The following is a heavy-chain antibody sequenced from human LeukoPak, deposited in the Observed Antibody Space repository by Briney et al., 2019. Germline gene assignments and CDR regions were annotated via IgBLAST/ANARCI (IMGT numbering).Heavy chain of an antibody. Sequence: SETLSLTCSVSGGSISLSYYYWGWIRQPPGKALEWIGSVYYSGTTSYNPSLKSRVTISVDMSKNHFSLKLSSVTAADTAVYYCARQTGSGLFSLPGGQGTLVTVSS. CDR2: VYYSGTT. V-gene: IGHV4-39*01. CDR3: ARQTGSGLFSLP. D-gene: IGHD3-10*01. J-gene: IGHJ4*02. CDR1: GGSISLSYYY.